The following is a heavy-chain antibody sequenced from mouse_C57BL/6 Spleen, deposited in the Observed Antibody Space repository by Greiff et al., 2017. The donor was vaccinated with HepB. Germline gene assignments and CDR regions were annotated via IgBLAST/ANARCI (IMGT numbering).Heavy chain of an antibody. J-gene: IGHJ3*01. D-gene: IGHD2-1*01. CDR2: IYPGDGDT. CDR3: ARGRDGIWFAY. Sequence: QVQLKESGPELVKPGASVKISCKASGYAFSSSWMNWVKQRPGKGLEWIGRIYPGDGDTNYNGKFKGKATLTADKSSSTAYMQLSSLTSEDSAVYFCARGRDGIWFAYWGQGTLVTVSA. CDR1: GYAFSSSW. V-gene: IGHV1-82*01.